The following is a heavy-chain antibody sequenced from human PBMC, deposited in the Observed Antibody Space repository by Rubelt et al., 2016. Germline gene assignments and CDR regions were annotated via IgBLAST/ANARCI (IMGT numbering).Heavy chain of an antibody. CDR3: ARAELWYSRQVDYYYYGMDV. CDR1: GYTFTGYY. D-gene: IGHD2-21*01. V-gene: IGHV1-2*06. Sequence: GYTFTGYYMHWVRQAPGQGLEWMGRINPNSGGTNYAQKFQGRVTMTRDTSISTAYMELSRLRSDDTAVYYCARAELWYSRQVDYYYYGMDVWGQGTTVTVSS. J-gene: IGHJ6*02. CDR2: INPNSGGT.